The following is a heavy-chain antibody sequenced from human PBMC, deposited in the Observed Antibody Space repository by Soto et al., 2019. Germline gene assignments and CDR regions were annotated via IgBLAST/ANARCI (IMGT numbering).Heavy chain of an antibody. CDR2: INHSGST. J-gene: IGHJ5*02. V-gene: IGHV4-34*01. CDR1: DGSSNNYY. Sequence: PSETLSLTCAVYDGSSNNYYWSWIRQPPGKGLEWIGEINHSGSTNYNASLKSRVTISEDTSKKQFSLELRFVTAADTAVYYCERGGLIRGVLYHWGQGTLVSVSS. D-gene: IGHD3-10*01. CDR3: ERGGLIRGVLYH.